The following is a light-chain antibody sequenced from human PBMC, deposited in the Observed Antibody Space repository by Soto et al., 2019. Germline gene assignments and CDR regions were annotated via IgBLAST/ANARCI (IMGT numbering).Light chain of an antibody. J-gene: IGLJ2*01. CDR2: NDN. CDR3: AAWDDSLNGHVV. CDR1: SSNIGSNT. Sequence: QSVLTPPPSASGTPAQSVTISCSGSSSNIGSNTVNWYQQITGAAPKLLIYNDNQRPSGVPDRFSGSKSGTSGSLAISGLQSEDEGDYYCAAWDDSLNGHVVFGGGTKVTVL. V-gene: IGLV1-44*01.